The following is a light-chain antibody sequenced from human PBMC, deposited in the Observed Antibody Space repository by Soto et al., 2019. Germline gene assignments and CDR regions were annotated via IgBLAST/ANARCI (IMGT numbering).Light chain of an antibody. Sequence: QSALTQSPSASRSPGQSVTISCTGSSSDVGGHNYVSWYQHHPGKAPKLIIYEVSKRPSGVPDRFSGSKSGNTASLTVSGLQAEDEAVYYCSSTAGNNNLVFGGGTK. CDR1: SSDVGGHNY. V-gene: IGLV2-8*02. J-gene: IGLJ3*02. CDR2: EVS. CDR3: SSTAGNNNLV.